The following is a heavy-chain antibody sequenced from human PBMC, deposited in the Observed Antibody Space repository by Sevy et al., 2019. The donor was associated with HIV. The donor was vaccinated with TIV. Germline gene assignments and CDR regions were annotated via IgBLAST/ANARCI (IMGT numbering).Heavy chain of an antibody. V-gene: IGHV3-48*02. CDR2: ISSSSTI. CDR3: ARDLGGGLTYGGRWFPFDY. CDR1: GFTFSSYS. J-gene: IGHJ4*02. D-gene: IGHD2-15*01. Sequence: GGSLRLSCAASGFTFSSYSMNWVRQAPGKGLEWVSYISSSSTIYYADSVKGRFTISRDNAKNSLYLQMNSLRDEDTAVYYCARDLGGGLTYGGRWFPFDYWGQGTLVTVSS.